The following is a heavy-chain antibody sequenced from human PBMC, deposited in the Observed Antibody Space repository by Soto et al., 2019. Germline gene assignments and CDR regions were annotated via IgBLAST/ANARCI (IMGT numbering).Heavy chain of an antibody. CDR3: AVPAAGDFDY. D-gene: IGHD6-13*01. CDR1: GGCISSSNW. J-gene: IGHJ4*02. Sequence: QVQLQESGPGLVKPSGTLSLTCAVSGGCISSSNWWTWVRQPPGKGLEWIGEIYHSGTTNYNPSLKSRVTISGDRSKNQFSLSLSSVTAADTAVYYCAVPAAGDFDYWGQGTLVTVSS. CDR2: IYHSGTT. V-gene: IGHV4-4*02.